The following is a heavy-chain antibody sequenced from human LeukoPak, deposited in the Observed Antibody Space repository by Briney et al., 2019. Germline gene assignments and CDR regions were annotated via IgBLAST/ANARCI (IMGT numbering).Heavy chain of an antibody. Sequence: PSETLSLTCAVSGASVSSSYYFWGWIRQPPGEKPEWLGSVYYIGATYYNPSLRSRVTISLDTSKNQFTLTVTSVTVADTALYFCASRIVVSPTAIETWFDSWGQGTLVTVSS. CDR3: ASRIVVSPTAIETWFDS. J-gene: IGHJ5*01. D-gene: IGHD2-2*01. CDR1: GASVSSSYYF. V-gene: IGHV4-39*06. CDR2: VYYIGAT.